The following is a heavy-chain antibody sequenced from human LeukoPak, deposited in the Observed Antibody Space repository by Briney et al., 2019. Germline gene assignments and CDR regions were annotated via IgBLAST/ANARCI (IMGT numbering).Heavy chain of an antibody. D-gene: IGHD3-10*01. CDR3: ARDRILWFGELYWFDP. Sequence: ASVKVSCTASGYTFTRYNIHWVRQAPGQGLEWMGIINPSGGSTRYAQKLQGRVTMTTDTSTSTAYMELRSLRSDDTAVYYCARDRILWFGELYWFDPWGQGTLVTVSS. V-gene: IGHV1-46*01. CDR2: INPSGGST. CDR1: GYTFTRYN. J-gene: IGHJ5*02.